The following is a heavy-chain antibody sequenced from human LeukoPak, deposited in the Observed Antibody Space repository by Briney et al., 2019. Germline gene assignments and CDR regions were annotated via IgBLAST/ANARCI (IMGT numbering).Heavy chain of an antibody. CDR3: ARHALEFPVDAFDI. Sequence: SETLSLTCTVSGGSISSYYWSWIRQPPGKGLEWIGYIYYSGSTNYKPSLKSRVTISVDTSKNQFSLKLSSVTAADTAVYYCARHALEFPVDAFDIWGQGTMVTVSS. D-gene: IGHD3-3*01. CDR1: GGSISSYY. V-gene: IGHV4-59*08. CDR2: IYYSGST. J-gene: IGHJ3*02.